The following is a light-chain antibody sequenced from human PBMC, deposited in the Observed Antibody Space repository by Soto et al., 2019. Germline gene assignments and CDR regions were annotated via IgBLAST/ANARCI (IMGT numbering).Light chain of an antibody. CDR1: QTLLSSADNKNY. J-gene: IGKJ4*01. CDR2: WAS. CDR3: LKYYSEPLS. V-gene: IGKV4-1*01. Sequence: DIVMTQSPDSLAVSLGERATIDCKSSQTLLSSADNKNYLSWYQQRPGQPPKLLIYWASTRGSGVPDRFSGSGAGTDFTLTVSSLQAEDVAVYYCLKYYSEPLSFDGGTKVEIK.